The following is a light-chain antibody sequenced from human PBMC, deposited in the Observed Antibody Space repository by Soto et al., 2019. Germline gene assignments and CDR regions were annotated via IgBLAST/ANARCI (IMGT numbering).Light chain of an antibody. CDR1: SSNIGSNT. Sequence: QSVLTQPPSASGTPGQRVTISCSGSSSNIGSNTVNWYQQLPGTAPKLLIYSNNQRPSGVPDRFSGSKSGTSASLAISRLQSEEEADYYCGAWVASLNGPHVVFGGGTKLTVL. CDR3: GAWVASLNGPHVV. CDR2: SNN. J-gene: IGLJ2*01. V-gene: IGLV1-44*01.